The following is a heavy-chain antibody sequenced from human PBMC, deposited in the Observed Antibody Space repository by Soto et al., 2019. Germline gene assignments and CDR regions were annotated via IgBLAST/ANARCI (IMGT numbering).Heavy chain of an antibody. D-gene: IGHD3-10*01. J-gene: IGHJ6*02. CDR2: IYYSGST. CDR1: GGYISSGGYY. CDR3: ARDKSLHRASGCYCCGMDV. Sequence: SEPLSLTCTVTGGYISSGGYYWRWNREHGCWGLEWILYIYYSGSTCLSPSLGSRITKSLDTPKNQFSQKLSSVTAADTAVYYCARDKSLHRASGCYCCGMDVWGQGTTVTDS. V-gene: IGHV4-31*03.